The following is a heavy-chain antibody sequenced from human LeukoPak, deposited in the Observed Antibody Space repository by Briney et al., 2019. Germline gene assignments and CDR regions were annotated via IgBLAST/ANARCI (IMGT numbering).Heavy chain of an antibody. Sequence: SESLTLTCTVSGGSISSYYWSWIRQPPGKGLEWVGYIYYSGSNNYNPSLKSRVTMSVDTSKNQFSLKLSSVTAADTAVYYCARVGVGKGSYSWDAFDIWGQGTMVTVSS. CDR3: ARVGVGKGSYSWDAFDI. J-gene: IGHJ3*02. V-gene: IGHV4-59*01. CDR1: GGSISSYY. D-gene: IGHD1-26*01. CDR2: IYYSGSN.